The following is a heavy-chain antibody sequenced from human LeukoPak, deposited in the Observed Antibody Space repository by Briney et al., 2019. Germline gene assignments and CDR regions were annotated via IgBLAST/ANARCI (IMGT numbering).Heavy chain of an antibody. Sequence: GRSLRLSCAASGFTFDDYAMHWVRQVPGKGLEWVSGISWSSGSTGYVDSVKGRFTISRDNAKNALYLQMSSLRPEDTALYYCAKDRDYGGDADPAVFDLWGQGTMVTVSS. CDR2: ISWSSGST. CDR1: GFTFDDYA. D-gene: IGHD4-23*01. J-gene: IGHJ3*01. CDR3: AKDRDYGGDADPAVFDL. V-gene: IGHV3-9*01.